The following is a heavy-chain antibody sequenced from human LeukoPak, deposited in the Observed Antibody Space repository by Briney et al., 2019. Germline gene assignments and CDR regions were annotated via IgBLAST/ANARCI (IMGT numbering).Heavy chain of an antibody. CDR2: ISGSSSTI. V-gene: IGHV3-48*01. J-gene: IGHJ4*02. CDR1: GFTFSSYS. CDR3: ARGVGGLRLGELSPFDY. D-gene: IGHD3-16*02. Sequence: GGSLRLSCASSGFTFSSYSMNWVRQAPGKGLEWVSYISGSSSTIYYADSVKGRFTISRDNAKNSLYLQMNSLRAEDTAVYYCARGVGGLRLGELSPFDYWGQGTLVTVSS.